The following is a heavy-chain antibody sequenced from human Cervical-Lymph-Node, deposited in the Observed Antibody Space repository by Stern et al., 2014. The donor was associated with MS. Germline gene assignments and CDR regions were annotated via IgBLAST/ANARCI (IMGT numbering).Heavy chain of an antibody. CDR2: INWNSDYV. V-gene: IGHV3-9*01. CDR3: VKDYGSGSQKHHFHY. J-gene: IGHJ4*02. Sequence: EVQLVESGGGLVQPGRSLRLSCAASGFTFDGYAMHWVRQAPGKGLEWVSLINWNSDYVAYVDSVKGRFTISRDNAKNSLYLQMNSLRAEDTALYYCVKDYGSGSQKHHFHYWGQGTLVTVSS. D-gene: IGHD3-10*01. CDR1: GFTFDGYA.